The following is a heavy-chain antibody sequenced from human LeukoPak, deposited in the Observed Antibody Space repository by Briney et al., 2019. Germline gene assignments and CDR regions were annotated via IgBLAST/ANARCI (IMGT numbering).Heavy chain of an antibody. D-gene: IGHD5-12*01. Sequence: GGSLRLSCVVSGATFSNLWLHWVRQAPGKGLVWVSRINERGSSTSYADSVKGRFTISRDNAKNTLYLQMNNLRADDTAVYYCAGGRLVATSKAVAIDYWGQGTLVTVSS. V-gene: IGHV3-74*01. CDR3: AGGRLVATSKAVAIDY. CDR1: GATFSNLW. CDR2: INERGSST. J-gene: IGHJ4*02.